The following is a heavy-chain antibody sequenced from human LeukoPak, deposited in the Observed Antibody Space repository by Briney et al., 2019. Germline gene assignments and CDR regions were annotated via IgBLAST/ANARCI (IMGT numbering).Heavy chain of an antibody. CDR3: ARDSSGGGWRYFDY. J-gene: IGHJ4*02. V-gene: IGHV3-33*08. CDR2: IWYDGSNK. CDR1: GFTFSNYG. D-gene: IGHD6-19*01. Sequence: KPGRSLRLSCAASGFTFSNYGMHWVRQAPGKGLEGVADIWYDGSNKYYGDSVKGRFTISRDNSKNTLYLEMNSLRAEDTAVYYCARDSSGGGWRYFDYWGQGTLVTVSS.